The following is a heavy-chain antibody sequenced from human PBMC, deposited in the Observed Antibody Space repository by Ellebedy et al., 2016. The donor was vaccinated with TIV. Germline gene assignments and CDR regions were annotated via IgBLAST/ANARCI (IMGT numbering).Heavy chain of an antibody. J-gene: IGHJ3*02. V-gene: IGHV4-59*01. CDR2: IYYSGST. Sequence: MPSETLSLTCTVSGGSISSYYWSWIRQPPGKGLEWIGYIYYSGSTNYNPSLKSRVTISVDTSKNQFSLKLSSVTAADTAVYYCARETTDVAFDIWGQGTIVTVSS. CDR1: GGSISSYY. D-gene: IGHD1-1*01. CDR3: ARETTDVAFDI.